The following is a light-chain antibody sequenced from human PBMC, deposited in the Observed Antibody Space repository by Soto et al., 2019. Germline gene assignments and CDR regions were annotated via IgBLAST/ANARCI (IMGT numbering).Light chain of an antibody. J-gene: IGKJ1*01. Sequence: EIVMTQSPATLSVSPGERATLSCRASQNIDNKLVWYQQKPGQVPRLLIYGASNRATGIPDRFSGSGSGTEFTLTISTLQPDDFATYDCQQYHNYWTFGQGTKVDIK. CDR3: QQYHNYWT. V-gene: IGKV3D-15*01. CDR1: QNIDNK. CDR2: GAS.